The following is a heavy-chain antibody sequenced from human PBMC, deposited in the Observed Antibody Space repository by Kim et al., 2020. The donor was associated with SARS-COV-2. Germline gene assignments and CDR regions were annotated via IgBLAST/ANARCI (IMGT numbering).Heavy chain of an antibody. CDR2: ISSSGSTI. CDR3: AVFVAGNYYYYGMDV. Sequence: GGSLRLSCAASGFTFSSYEMNWVRQAPGKGLEWVSYISSSGSTIYYADSVKGRFTISRDNAKNSLYLQMNSLRAEDTAVYYCAVFVAGNYYYYGMDVWGQGTTVTVSS. CDR1: GFTFSSYE. V-gene: IGHV3-48*03. D-gene: IGHD6-19*01. J-gene: IGHJ6*02.